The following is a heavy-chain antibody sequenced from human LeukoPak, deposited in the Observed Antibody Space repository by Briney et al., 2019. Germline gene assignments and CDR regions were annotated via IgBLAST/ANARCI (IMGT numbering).Heavy chain of an antibody. CDR1: GFTFSSYS. CDR2: ISYDGSNQ. V-gene: IGHV3-30*18. D-gene: IGHD3-9*01. Sequence: PGGSLRLSCAASGFTFSSYSMHRVRQAPRKGLEWVAVISYDGSNQYSAASVKGRLTIPRANSKNTLYLQMNSLRAEDTAVYYCAKGENYDILTGYDYWGQGTLVTVSS. J-gene: IGHJ4*02. CDR3: AKGENYDILTGYDY.